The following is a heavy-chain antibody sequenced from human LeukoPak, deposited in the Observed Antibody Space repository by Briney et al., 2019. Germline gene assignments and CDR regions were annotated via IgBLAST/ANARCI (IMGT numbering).Heavy chain of an antibody. V-gene: IGHV4-59*08. CDR2: IYYSGST. J-gene: IGHJ4*02. Sequence: PSETLSLTCTVSGGSISSYYWSWIRQPPGKGLEWIGYIYYSGSTNYNPSLKSRVTISVDTSKNQFSLKLSSVTAADTALYYCARRMGPGNPYFDQWGQGILVTVSS. CDR3: ARRMGPGNPYFDQ. D-gene: IGHD3-10*01. CDR1: GGSISSYY.